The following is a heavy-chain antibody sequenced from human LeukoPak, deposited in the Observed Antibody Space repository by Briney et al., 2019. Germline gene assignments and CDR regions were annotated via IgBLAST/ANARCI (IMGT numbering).Heavy chain of an antibody. D-gene: IGHD3-9*01. Sequence: GGSLRLSCAASGITFSSYSMNWVRQAPGKGREGFSGISSGSSYIYYADSVKGRFTISRDNAKNSLYLQMNSLRAEDTAVYYCARDYDILTGYTRAFDIWGQGTVVTVSS. CDR3: ARDYDILTGYTRAFDI. CDR2: ISSGSSYI. V-gene: IGHV3-21*04. CDR1: GITFSSYS. J-gene: IGHJ3*02.